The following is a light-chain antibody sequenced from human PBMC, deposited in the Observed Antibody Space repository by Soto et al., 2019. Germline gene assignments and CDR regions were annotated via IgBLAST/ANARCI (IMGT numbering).Light chain of an antibody. CDR3: QSYDSSLVQV. V-gene: IGLV1-40*01. CDR2: GNS. CDR1: SSNIGAGYD. J-gene: IGLJ3*02. Sequence: QSVLTQPPSVSGAPGQRVTISCTGSSSNIGAGYDVHWYQQLPGTAPKPLIYGNSNRPSGVPDRFSGSKSGTSASLAITGLQAEDEADYYCQSYDSSLVQVFGGGTKVTVL.